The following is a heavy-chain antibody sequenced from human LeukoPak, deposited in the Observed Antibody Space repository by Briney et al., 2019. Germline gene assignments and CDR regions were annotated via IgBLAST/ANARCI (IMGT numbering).Heavy chain of an antibody. Sequence: SETLSLTCTVSGGSINSSSYYWGWIRQPPGKGLEWIGSIYYSGSTNYNPSLKSRVTISVDTSKNQFSLKLSSVTAADTAVYYCAGGDIVATVIDYWGQGTLVTVSS. CDR1: GGSINSSSYY. V-gene: IGHV4-39*07. CDR3: AGGDIVATVIDY. D-gene: IGHD5-12*01. CDR2: IYYSGST. J-gene: IGHJ4*02.